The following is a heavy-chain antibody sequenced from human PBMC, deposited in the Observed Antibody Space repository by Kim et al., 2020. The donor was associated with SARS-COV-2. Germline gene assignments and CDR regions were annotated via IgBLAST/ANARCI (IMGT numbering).Heavy chain of an antibody. V-gene: IGHV3-33*06. CDR1: GFTFSSYG. CDR3: AKDLASRSGSYCPFDY. D-gene: IGHD3-10*01. CDR2: IWYDGSNK. J-gene: IGHJ4*02. Sequence: GGSLRLSCAASGFTFSSYGMHWVRQAPGKGLEWVAVIWYDGSNKYYADSVKGRFTISRDNSKNTLYLQMNSLRAEDTAVYYCAKDLASRSGSYCPFDYWGQGTLVTVSS.